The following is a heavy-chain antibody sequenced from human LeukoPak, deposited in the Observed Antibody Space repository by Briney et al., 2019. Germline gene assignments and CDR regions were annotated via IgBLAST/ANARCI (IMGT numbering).Heavy chain of an antibody. CDR3: PRHAQTWCISTICFLGRFDY. CDR2: MYYSGST. V-gene: IGHV4-59*08. Sequence: PSETLSLTCTVSGGSISSYYWSWIRQPPGKGLEWIGTMYYSGSTKNNPSLKSRVTISVDKSKNKFSLKMRSGTAADTATYYCPRHAQTWCISTICFLGRFDYLGQGSLVTVSS. CDR1: GGSISSYY. D-gene: IGHD2/OR15-2a*01. J-gene: IGHJ4*02.